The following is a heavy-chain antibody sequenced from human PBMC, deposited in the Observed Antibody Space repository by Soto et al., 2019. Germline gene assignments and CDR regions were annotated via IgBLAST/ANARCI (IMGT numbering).Heavy chain of an antibody. CDR3: ARAHALGWCDP. CDR2: IYSSGRA. CDR1: GGSISSGGYY. Sequence: QVQLQESGPGLVKPSQTLSLTCTVSGGSISSGGYYWRWIRPHTGKGLEWIGYIYSSGRAYYNPSLQSGVTIDAETSNIPPSPKLSSVTSAATTVYYFARAHALGWCDPWGQGTVVTASS. J-gene: IGHJ5*02. V-gene: IGHV4-31*03.